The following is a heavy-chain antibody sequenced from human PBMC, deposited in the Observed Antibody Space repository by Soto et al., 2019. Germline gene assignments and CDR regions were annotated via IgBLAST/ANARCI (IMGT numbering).Heavy chain of an antibody. CDR3: ARIGYSSSSLDY. V-gene: IGHV3-7*03. J-gene: IGHJ4*02. D-gene: IGHD6-13*01. Sequence: VGSLRLSCAPSGFTFSNYWMTWVRQAPGKGLEWVANIKQDGSQKYYVDSVKGRFTISRDNAKNSLYLQINSLRAEDTAFYYCARIGYSSSSLDYWGQGTLVTV. CDR1: GFTFSNYW. CDR2: IKQDGSQK.